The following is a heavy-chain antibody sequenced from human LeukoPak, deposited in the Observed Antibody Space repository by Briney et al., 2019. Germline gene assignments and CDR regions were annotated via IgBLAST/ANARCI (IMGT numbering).Heavy chain of an antibody. CDR3: ARGALVVATSYWYFDL. Sequence: GGSLRLSCAASGFTFSSYAMSWVRQAPGKGLEWVSGISGSGGGTFYADSVEGRFTISRDNSQNTLYLQINSLRAEDTAVYSCARGALVVATSYWYFDLWGRGTLVTVSS. V-gene: IGHV3-23*01. CDR1: GFTFSSYA. D-gene: IGHD2-15*01. CDR2: ISGSGGGT. J-gene: IGHJ2*01.